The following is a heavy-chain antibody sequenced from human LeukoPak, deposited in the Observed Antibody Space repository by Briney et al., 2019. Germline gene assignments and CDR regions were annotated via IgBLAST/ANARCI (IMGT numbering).Heavy chain of an antibody. Sequence: SETLSLTCTVSGASINNYYWSGIRQPAGKGLEWIGRIHGGGSTNYNPSLKSRVTVSIDTSKNQFSLKLSSMTAADTAVYYCARDLASPPYNWFDPWGQGTLVTVSS. D-gene: IGHD3-3*02. CDR2: IHGGGST. V-gene: IGHV4-4*07. J-gene: IGHJ5*02. CDR3: ARDLASPPYNWFDP. CDR1: GASINNYY.